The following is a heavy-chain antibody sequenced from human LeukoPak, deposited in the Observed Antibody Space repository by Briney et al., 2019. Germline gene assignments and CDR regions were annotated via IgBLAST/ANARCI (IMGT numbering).Heavy chain of an antibody. CDR1: GGSISSSSYY. D-gene: IGHD2-2*01. J-gene: IGHJ3*02. Sequence: PSETLSLTCIVSGGSISSSSYYWSWIRQPPGKGLEWIGYIYYSGSTNYNPSLKSRVTISVDTSKNQFSLKLSSVTAADTAVYYCARMGRDCSSTSCYAFDIWGQGTMVTVSS. CDR2: IYYSGST. CDR3: ARMGRDCSSTSCYAFDI. V-gene: IGHV4-61*01.